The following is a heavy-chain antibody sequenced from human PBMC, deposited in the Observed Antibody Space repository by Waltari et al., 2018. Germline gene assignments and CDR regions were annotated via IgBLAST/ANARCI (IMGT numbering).Heavy chain of an antibody. D-gene: IGHD3-3*01. CDR3: ARYSRKFNDFWSAEGNAFDI. J-gene: IGHJ3*02. V-gene: IGHV4-59*01. Sequence: QVQLQESGPGLVKPSETLYRTCTVPGCSIHCYHWSWFRQPPGKGLEWIGYSYYSGSTTYNPALESRVSISIDTSKTHFSLKLTSVTPADTAVYYCARYSRKFNDFWSAEGNAFDIWGQGALVTVSS. CDR2: SYYSGST. CDR1: GCSIHCYH.